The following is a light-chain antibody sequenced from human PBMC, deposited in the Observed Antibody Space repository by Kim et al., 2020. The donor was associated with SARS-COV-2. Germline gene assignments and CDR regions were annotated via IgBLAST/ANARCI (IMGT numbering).Light chain of an antibody. Sequence: AIRITQSPSSLSASTGDRVTITCRASQGISSYLAWYQQKPGKAPKLLIYAASTLQSGVPSRFSGSGSGTDFTLTISCLQSEDFATYYCQQYYSSITFGPGTKVDIK. CDR2: AAS. J-gene: IGKJ3*01. V-gene: IGKV1-8*01. CDR3: QQYYSSIT. CDR1: QGISSY.